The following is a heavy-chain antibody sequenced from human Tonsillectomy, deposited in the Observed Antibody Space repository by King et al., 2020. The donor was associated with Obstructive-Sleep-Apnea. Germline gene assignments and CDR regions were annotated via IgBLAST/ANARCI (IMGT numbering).Heavy chain of an antibody. CDR1: GFTFSSYA. V-gene: IGHV3-23*04. J-gene: IGHJ6*04. CDR2: ISGSGGST. CDR3: AKMHRIWFGEVLTVDNYYDGMDV. D-gene: IGHD3-10*01. Sequence: VQLVESGGGLVQPGGSLRLSCAASGFTFSSYAMSWVRQAPGKGLEWVSAISGSGGSTYYADSVKGRFTISKDNSTNTLYLQMNSLRAEDTAVYYCAKMHRIWFGEVLTVDNYYDGMDVWGEGTTVTASS.